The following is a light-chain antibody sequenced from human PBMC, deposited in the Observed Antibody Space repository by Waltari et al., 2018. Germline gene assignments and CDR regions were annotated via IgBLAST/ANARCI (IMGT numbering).Light chain of an antibody. CDR1: GSNIGAGYD. Sequence: QSVLTQPPSVSGAPGQRAPISCTGSGSNIGAGYDVHWYQHLPRAAPKLLIFGSSSRPLGVPDRFFGSTSGTSASLAITGLQAEDEGDYYCQSYDTSLSVVFGGGTKLTVL. CDR3: QSYDTSLSVV. CDR2: GSS. V-gene: IGLV1-40*01. J-gene: IGLJ3*02.